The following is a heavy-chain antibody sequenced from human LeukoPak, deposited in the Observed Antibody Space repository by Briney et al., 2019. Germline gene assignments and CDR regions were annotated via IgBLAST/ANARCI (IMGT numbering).Heavy chain of an antibody. J-gene: IGHJ4*02. CDR1: GFTFSNYW. Sequence: GGSLRLSCAASGFTFSNYWMSWVRQAPGKGLEWVANIKQEGSEKYYVDSVKGRFTISRDNAKNSLYLQLNSLRAEDTAVYYCARDGSPYYYDSSGLDYWGQGTLVTVSS. CDR3: ARDGSPYYYDSSGLDY. V-gene: IGHV3-7*01. D-gene: IGHD3-22*01. CDR2: IKQEGSEK.